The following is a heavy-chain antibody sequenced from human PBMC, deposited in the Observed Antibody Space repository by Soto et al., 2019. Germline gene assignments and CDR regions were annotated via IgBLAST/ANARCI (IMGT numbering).Heavy chain of an antibody. CDR1: GFSMSSYT. Sequence: PGGSLRLSCSASGFSMSSYTMGWVRQTPGKGLEWVATIFSGASGTAYADSVTGRFSLSRDNSRNIMYLQMNSLRVDDTALYYCARDRQPDGIWTFDYWGRGTLVTVPS. CDR2: IFSGASGT. CDR3: ARDRQPDGIWTFDY. V-gene: IGHV3-23*03. D-gene: IGHD1-1*01. J-gene: IGHJ4*02.